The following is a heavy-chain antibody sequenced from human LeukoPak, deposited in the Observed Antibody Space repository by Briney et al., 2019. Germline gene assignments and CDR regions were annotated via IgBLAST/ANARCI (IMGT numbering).Heavy chain of an antibody. J-gene: IGHJ5*02. V-gene: IGHV3-30-3*01. D-gene: IGHD3-3*01. CDR2: ISYDGSNK. CDR3: ARDRGGP. CDR1: GFTFSSYA. Sequence: PGGSRRLSCAASGFTFSSYAMHWVRQAPGKGLEWVAVISYDGSNKYYADSVKGRFTISRDNSKNTMYLQMNSLRDEDTAVYYCARDRGGPWGQGTLVTVSS.